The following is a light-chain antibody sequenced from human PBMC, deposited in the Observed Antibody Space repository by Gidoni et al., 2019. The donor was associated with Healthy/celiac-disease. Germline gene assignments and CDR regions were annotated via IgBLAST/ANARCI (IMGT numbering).Light chain of an antibody. Sequence: QSVLTQPPSASGTHGQRVTISCSGSSSNIGSNTVNWSQQRPGTAPKLLIYSNNQRPSGVPDRFSGSKSGTSASLAISGLQSEDEADYYCAAWDDSLNGPVFGGGTKLTVL. CDR2: SNN. CDR1: SSNIGSNT. J-gene: IGLJ2*01. CDR3: AAWDDSLNGPV. V-gene: IGLV1-44*01.